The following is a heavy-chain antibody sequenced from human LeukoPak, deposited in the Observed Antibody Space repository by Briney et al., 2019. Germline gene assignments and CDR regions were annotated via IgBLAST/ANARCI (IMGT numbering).Heavy chain of an antibody. CDR3: ARESCSGGSCYSGLVAFDI. Sequence: PGGSLRLSWAASGFTFSSYWMSWVRQAPGKGLEWVANIKQDGSEKYYVDSVKGRFTISRDNDKNSLYLQMNSLRAEDTAVYYCARESCSGGSCYSGLVAFDIWGQGTMVTVSS. CDR1: GFTFSSYW. CDR2: IKQDGSEK. J-gene: IGHJ3*02. D-gene: IGHD2-15*01. V-gene: IGHV3-7*01.